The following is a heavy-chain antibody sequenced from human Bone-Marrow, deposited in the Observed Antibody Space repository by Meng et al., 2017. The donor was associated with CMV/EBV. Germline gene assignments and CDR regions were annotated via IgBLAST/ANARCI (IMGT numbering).Heavy chain of an antibody. J-gene: IGHJ5*02. CDR1: GYTFTSYG. CDR2: ISAYNGNI. CDR3: ARPGDSSGSMEFDP. Sequence: ASVKVSCKASGYTFTSYGISWVRQAPGQGLEWMGWISAYNGNINYAQKLQGRVTMTTDTSTSTAYMELRSLRSDDTAVYYCARPGDSSGSMEFDPWGQGTLVTVSS. D-gene: IGHD3-22*01. V-gene: IGHV1-18*01.